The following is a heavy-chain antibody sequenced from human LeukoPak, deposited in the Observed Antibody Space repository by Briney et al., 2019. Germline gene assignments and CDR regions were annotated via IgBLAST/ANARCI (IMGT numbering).Heavy chain of an antibody. J-gene: IGHJ4*02. CDR3: AKVYEYVVITPQYFDY. V-gene: IGHV3-30-3*01. Sequence: GGSLRLSCAASGFTFSSYAMHWVRQAPGKGLGWVAVISYDGSNKYYADSVKGRFTISRDNSKNTLYLQMNSLRAEDTAVYYCAKVYEYVVITPQYFDYWGQGTLVTVSS. CDR2: ISYDGSNK. CDR1: GFTFSSYA. D-gene: IGHD3-22*01.